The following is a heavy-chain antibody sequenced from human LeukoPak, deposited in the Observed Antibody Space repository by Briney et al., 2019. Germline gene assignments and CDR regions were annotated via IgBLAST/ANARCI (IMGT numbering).Heavy chain of an antibody. CDR2: ISSGSSYI. J-gene: IGHJ6*02. CDR3: ARAPDIVATIKGYYYYGMDV. D-gene: IGHD5-12*01. Sequence: GGSLRLSCAASGFIFSSYSMNGVRQAPGKGLEWVSSISSGSSYIYYADSVKGRFTISRDNAKNSLYLKMNSLRAEDTAVYYCARAPDIVATIKGYYYYGMDVWGQGTTVTVSS. CDR1: GFIFSSYS. V-gene: IGHV3-21*01.